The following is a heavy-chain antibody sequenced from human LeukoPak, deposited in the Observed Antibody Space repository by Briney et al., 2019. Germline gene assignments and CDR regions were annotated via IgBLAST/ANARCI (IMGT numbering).Heavy chain of an antibody. CDR3: TTWEPGLFDY. V-gene: IGHV3-23*01. D-gene: IGHD1-26*01. CDR2: INNIGGST. Sequence: PGGSLRLSCAASGFTFSSYAMSWVRRAPGKGLEWVSAINNIGGSTYYADSVKGRVTISRDNSKNTLYLQMNSLRAEDTAVYYCTTWEPGLFDYWGQGTLVTVSS. J-gene: IGHJ4*02. CDR1: GFTFSSYA.